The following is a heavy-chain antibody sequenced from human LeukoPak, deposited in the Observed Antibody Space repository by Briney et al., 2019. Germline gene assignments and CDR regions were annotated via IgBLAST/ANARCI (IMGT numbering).Heavy chain of an antibody. V-gene: IGHV4-4*07. Sequence: SETLSLTCTVSGGSISSYYWSWIRQPAGKGLEWIGRIYTSGSTNYNPSLKSRVTMSVDTSKNQFSLKLSSVTAADTAVYYCARGTTGNKFWPDYYYYYMDVWGKGTTVTVSS. CDR1: GGSISSYY. CDR3: ARGTTGNKFWPDYYYYYMDV. D-gene: IGHD1/OR15-1a*01. CDR2: IYTSGST. J-gene: IGHJ6*03.